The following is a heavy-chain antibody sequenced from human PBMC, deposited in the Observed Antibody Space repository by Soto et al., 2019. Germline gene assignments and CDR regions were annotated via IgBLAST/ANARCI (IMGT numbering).Heavy chain of an antibody. CDR3: ARGQVDYDFRSGYTGIRYDY. CDR1: GGSFSGYY. CDR2: INHSGST. J-gene: IGHJ4*02. Sequence: QVQLQQWGAGLLKPSETLSLTCAVYGGSFSGYYWSWIRQPPGKGLEWIGEINHSGSTNYNPSLKSRVTISVDTSKNQFSLKLSSVTAADTDVYYCARGQVDYDFRSGYTGIRYDYWGQGTLVTVSS. D-gene: IGHD3-3*01. V-gene: IGHV4-34*01.